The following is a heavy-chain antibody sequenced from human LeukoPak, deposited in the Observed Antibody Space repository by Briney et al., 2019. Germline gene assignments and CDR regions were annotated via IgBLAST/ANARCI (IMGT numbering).Heavy chain of an antibody. V-gene: IGHV4-59*12. CDR1: GGSISSYY. J-gene: IGHJ5*02. CDR2: IYYSGST. Sequence: SETVSLSCTVSGGSISSYYWSWIRQPPGKGLEWIGYIYYSGSTNYNPSLKSRVTISVDTSKNQFSLKLSSVTAADTAVYYCARPPTIFGVVNNWFDPWGQGTLVTVSS. D-gene: IGHD3-3*01. CDR3: ARPPTIFGVVNNWFDP.